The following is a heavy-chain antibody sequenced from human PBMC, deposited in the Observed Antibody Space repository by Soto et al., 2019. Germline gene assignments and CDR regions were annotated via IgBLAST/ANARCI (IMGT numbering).Heavy chain of an antibody. D-gene: IGHD5-12*01. J-gene: IGHJ6*02. Sequence: GASVKVSCKASGGTFSSYAISWVRQAPGQGLEWMGVIIPIVGRANYAQKFQGRVTITADASTSTAYMDLSSLRSEDTAVYYCARDERLVAPSGAYYCYCLDVWGQGTTVTVSS. V-gene: IGHV1-69*13. CDR2: IIPIVGRA. CDR1: GGTFSSYA. CDR3: ARDERLVAPSGAYYCYCLDV.